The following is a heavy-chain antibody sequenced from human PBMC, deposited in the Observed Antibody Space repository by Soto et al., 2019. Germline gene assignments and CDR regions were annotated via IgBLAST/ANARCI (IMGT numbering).Heavy chain of an antibody. D-gene: IGHD1-26*01. CDR1: GFTVSSNY. CDR3: AREQRYSTTANAFDI. Sequence: GGSLRLSCAASGFTVSSNYMSWVRQAPGKGLEWVSVIYSGGSTYYADSVKGRFTISRDNSKNTLYLQMNSLRAEDTDVYYCAREQRYSTTANAFDIWGPGTMVTVSS. J-gene: IGHJ3*02. V-gene: IGHV3-53*01. CDR2: IYSGGST.